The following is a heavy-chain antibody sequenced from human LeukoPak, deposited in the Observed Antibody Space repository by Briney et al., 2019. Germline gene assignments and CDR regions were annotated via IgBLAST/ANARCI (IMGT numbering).Heavy chain of an antibody. J-gene: IGHJ4*02. D-gene: IGHD4-17*01. CDR1: GGTFSTHA. V-gene: IGHV1-69*05. Sequence: GASAKVSCRAPGGTFSTHAVSWVRQAPGQGLEWMGGIIPMFGANYAQNFRGRVTITTDESTSTAYMELSSLRSEDTAIYYCARMSVTGPSQFDFWGQGTLVTVSS. CDR3: ARMSVTGPSQFDF. CDR2: IIPMFGA.